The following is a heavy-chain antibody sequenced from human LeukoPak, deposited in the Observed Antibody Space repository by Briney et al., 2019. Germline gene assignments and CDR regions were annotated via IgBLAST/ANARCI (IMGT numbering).Heavy chain of an antibody. Sequence: PSDTLSLTCTVSGASISSSYWRWIRQPPGKGREWIGYIYYSGTTKYNPSLKSRVTISVDTSKNQFSLKVNSVAAADTAVYYCARGQPQRYSSGWYVNWFDRWGQGTLVTVSS. J-gene: IGHJ5*02. CDR1: GASISSSY. CDR3: ARGQPQRYSSGWYVNWFDR. V-gene: IGHV4-59*07. D-gene: IGHD6-19*01. CDR2: IYYSGTT.